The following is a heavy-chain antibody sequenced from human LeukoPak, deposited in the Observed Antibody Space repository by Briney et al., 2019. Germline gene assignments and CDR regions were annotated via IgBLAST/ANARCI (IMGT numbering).Heavy chain of an antibody. J-gene: IGHJ3*02. V-gene: IGHV3-53*01. CDR2: IYSGSTT. D-gene: IGHD5-24*01. CDR3: ARGGDGYNPAFDM. CDR1: GFTVSTNY. Sequence: GGSLRLSCAASGFTVSTNYMSWVRQAPGKGLEWVSVIYSGSTTYYADSVKGRFTISRDNSKNTLYLQMNRLRAEDTAVYYCARGGDGYNPAFDMWGQGTMVTVSS.